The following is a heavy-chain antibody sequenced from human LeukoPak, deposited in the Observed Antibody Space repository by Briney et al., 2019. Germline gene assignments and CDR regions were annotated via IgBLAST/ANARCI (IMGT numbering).Heavy chain of an antibody. CDR2: ISSSGYII. Sequence: PGGSLRLSCAASGFMFRDYEMNWVRQAPGKGLEWVSYISSSGYIINYADSVKGRFTISRDNTKNSLYLQMNSLRAEDTAVYYCARGGWGSVYWGQGTLVTVSS. V-gene: IGHV3-48*03. J-gene: IGHJ4*02. D-gene: IGHD3-16*01. CDR1: GFMFRDYE. CDR3: ARGGWGSVY.